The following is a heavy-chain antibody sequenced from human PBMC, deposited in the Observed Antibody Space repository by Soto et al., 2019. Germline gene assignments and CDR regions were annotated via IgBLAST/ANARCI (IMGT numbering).Heavy chain of an antibody. CDR3: ARHHGDSSGYYYDTLNIEYFQH. J-gene: IGHJ1*01. CDR2: INHSGST. Sequence: TSETLSLTCAVYSGSFSGYFWSWIRQPPGKGLECIGEINHSGSTNYNPSLKSRVTISVDTSKNQFSLKLSSVTAADTAVYYCARHHGDSSGYYYDTLNIEYFQHWGQGTLVTVSS. CDR1: SGSFSGYF. D-gene: IGHD3-22*01. V-gene: IGHV4-34*01.